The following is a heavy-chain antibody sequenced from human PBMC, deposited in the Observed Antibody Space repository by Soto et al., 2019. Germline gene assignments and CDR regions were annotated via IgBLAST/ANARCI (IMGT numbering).Heavy chain of an antibody. CDR3: AKEGPGGGRHFYYGMDV. Sequence: QLVESGGDVVQAGTSLRLSCVASGSTFSSYGFHWVRQRPGKGLEWVAVISNDGQSEYYSESVKGRFSVSREWPGSRVYLQITSLRPEDTAVYYCAKEGPGGGRHFYYGMDVWGQGTTVTVSS. V-gene: IGHV3-30*18. CDR1: GSTFSSYG. D-gene: IGHD1-26*01. CDR2: ISNDGQSE. J-gene: IGHJ6*02.